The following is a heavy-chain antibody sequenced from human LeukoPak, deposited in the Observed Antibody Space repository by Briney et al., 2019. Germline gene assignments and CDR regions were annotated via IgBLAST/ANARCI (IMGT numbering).Heavy chain of an antibody. CDR3: AREAWYNGSAPFDY. Sequence: ASVKVSCKASGYTFTGYYMHWVRQAPGQGLEWMGWINPNSGGTNYAQKFQGRVTMTRDTSISTAYMELSRLRSDDTAVYYCAREAWYNGSAPFDYWGQGTLVTVSS. CDR2: INPNSGGT. D-gene: IGHD1-26*01. V-gene: IGHV1-2*02. J-gene: IGHJ4*02. CDR1: GYTFTGYY.